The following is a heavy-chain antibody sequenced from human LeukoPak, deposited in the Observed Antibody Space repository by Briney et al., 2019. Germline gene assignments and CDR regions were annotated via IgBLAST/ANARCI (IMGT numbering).Heavy chain of an antibody. CDR3: AREIEALDF. CDR1: GFTFSSYA. CDR2: ISYDGSNK. D-gene: IGHD2/OR15-2a*01. Sequence: GGSLRPSCAASGFTFSSYAMHWVRQAPGKGLEWVAVISYDGSNKYFADSVKGRFTISRDNSKKTLYLQMNSLRTEDTAVYYCAREIEALDFWGQGTLVTVSS. V-gene: IGHV3-30-3*01. J-gene: IGHJ4*02.